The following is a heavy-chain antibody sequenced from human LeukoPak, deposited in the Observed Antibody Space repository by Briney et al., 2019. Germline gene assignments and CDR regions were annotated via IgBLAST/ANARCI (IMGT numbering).Heavy chain of an antibody. J-gene: IGHJ4*02. Sequence: ASVKVSCKASGYTFTAFYLHWVRQAPGQGLEWMGWINPNSGAPNYALNFQDRVTMARDTSISTAYMELSSLRSDDKAVYYCARGGDGNRRDFDYWGQGTLVTVSS. V-gene: IGHV1-2*02. D-gene: IGHD5-24*01. CDR3: ARGGDGNRRDFDY. CDR1: GYTFTAFY. CDR2: INPNSGAP.